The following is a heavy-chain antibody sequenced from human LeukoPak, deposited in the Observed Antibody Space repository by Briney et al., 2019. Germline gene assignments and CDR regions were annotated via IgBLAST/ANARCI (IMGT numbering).Heavy chain of an antibody. Sequence: GRSLRLSCAASGFTFSSYWMHWVRQAPGKGLVWVSRINSDGSSTSYADSVKGRFTISRDNAKNTLYLQMNSLRAEDTAVYYCARDSPHYYGSGSYYPDYWGQGTLVTVSS. D-gene: IGHD3-10*01. CDR1: GFTFSSYW. CDR3: ARDSPHYYGSGSYYPDY. V-gene: IGHV3-74*01. CDR2: INSDGSST. J-gene: IGHJ4*02.